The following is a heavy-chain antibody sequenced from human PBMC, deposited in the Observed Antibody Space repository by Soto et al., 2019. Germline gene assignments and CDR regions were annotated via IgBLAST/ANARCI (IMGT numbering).Heavy chain of an antibody. V-gene: IGHV5-51*01. J-gene: IGHJ5*02. Sequence: GESLKISCKGSGYSFTSYWIGWVRQMPGKGLEWMGIIYPGDSDTRYSPSFQGQVTISADKSISTAYLQWSSLKASDTAMYYCARHAVRYSSGWSREYWFDPWGQGTLVTVSS. CDR1: GYSFTSYW. D-gene: IGHD6-19*01. CDR2: IYPGDSDT. CDR3: ARHAVRYSSGWSREYWFDP.